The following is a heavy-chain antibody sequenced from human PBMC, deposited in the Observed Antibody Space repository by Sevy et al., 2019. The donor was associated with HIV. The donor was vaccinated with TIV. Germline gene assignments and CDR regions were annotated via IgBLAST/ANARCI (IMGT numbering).Heavy chain of an antibody. D-gene: IGHD1-26*01. V-gene: IGHV4-59*01. J-gene: IGHJ3*02. CDR2: ISYIGST. CDR3: ARDPVGSTAQRNAFDI. Sequence: SETLSLTCTVSGGSISTSYWNWIRQPPGKGLEWIRYISYIGSTNYNPSLKSRVTISVDTSKNQFSLKVRSVTAADTALYYCARDPVGSTAQRNAFDIWGQWTTVTVSS. CDR1: GGSISTSY.